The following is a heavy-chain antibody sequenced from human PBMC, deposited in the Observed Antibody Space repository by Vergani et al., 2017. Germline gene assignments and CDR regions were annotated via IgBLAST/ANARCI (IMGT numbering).Heavy chain of an antibody. J-gene: IGHJ4*02. CDR3: AKDTQDDTVEAPAAIQGTFDN. CDR1: GLTFSNYA. CDR2: IWSDGSKK. Sequence: QVQLVESGGGVVQPGRSLRLSCAASGLTFSNYAMHWVRQAPGKGLEWVAVIWSDGSKKYYGDSVRGRFTISRDNSKNTLYLQMNSLRAEDTAVYYCAKDTQDDTVEAPAAIQGTFDNWGQGTLVTVSS. V-gene: IGHV3-33*06. D-gene: IGHD2-2*02.